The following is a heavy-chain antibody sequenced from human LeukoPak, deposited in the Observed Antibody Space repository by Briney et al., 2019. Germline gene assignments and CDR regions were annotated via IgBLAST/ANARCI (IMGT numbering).Heavy chain of an antibody. Sequence: NPSETLSLTCTVSGGSITSYYWNWIRQPPGKGLEWIGYIYYSGSTNYNPSLKSRLAISVDTSKNQFSLKLSSVTAADTAVYYRARDPHSSSWFDYWGQGTLVTVSS. V-gene: IGHV4-59*01. J-gene: IGHJ4*02. CDR2: IYYSGST. CDR3: ARDPHSSSWFDY. CDR1: GGSITSYY. D-gene: IGHD6-13*01.